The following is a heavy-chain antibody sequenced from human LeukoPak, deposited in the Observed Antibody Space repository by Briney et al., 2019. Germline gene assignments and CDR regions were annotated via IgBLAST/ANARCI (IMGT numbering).Heavy chain of an antibody. J-gene: IGHJ4*02. CDR1: GFTFGDYA. D-gene: IGHD3-22*01. V-gene: IGHV3-49*04. CDR2: IRSKAYGGTT. Sequence: GGSLRFSCTASGFTFGDYAMSWVRQAPGKGLEWVGFIRSKAYGGTTEYAASVKGRFTISRDDSKSIAYLQMNSLKTEDTAVYYCTRDPYYYDSSGYYYERCFDYWGQGTLVTVSS. CDR3: TRDPYYYDSSGYYYERCFDY.